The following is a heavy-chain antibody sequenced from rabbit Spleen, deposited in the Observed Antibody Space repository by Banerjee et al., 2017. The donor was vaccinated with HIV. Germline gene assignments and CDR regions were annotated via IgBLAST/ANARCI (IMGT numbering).Heavy chain of an antibody. CDR2: IYSGNDKT. D-gene: IGHD1-1*01. V-gene: IGHV1S45*01. CDR1: GFSLTSSYD. Sequence: QEQLVESGGGLVQPGTSLTLTCTASGFSLTSSYDMCWVRQAPGKGLEWVGCIYSGNDKTYYASWAKGRFTISKPSSTTVTLRMTSLTVADTATYFCARDTSSSFSSYGMDLWGQGTLVTVS. J-gene: IGHJ6*01. CDR3: ARDTSSSFSSYGMDL.